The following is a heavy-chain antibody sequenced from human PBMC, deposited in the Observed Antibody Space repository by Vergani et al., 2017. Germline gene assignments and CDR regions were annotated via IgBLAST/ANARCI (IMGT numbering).Heavy chain of an antibody. CDR2: IIPIFGTA. V-gene: IGHV1-69*01. Sequence: QVQLVQSGAEVKKPGSSVKVSCKASGGTFSSYAISWVRQAPGQGLEWMGGIIPIFGTANYAQKFQGRVTITADESTSTAYMELSSLRSDDTAVYYCARDSPGGQWLVRSDVRLNYWGQGTLVTVSS. CDR3: ARDSPGGQWLVRSDVRLNY. D-gene: IGHD6-19*01. J-gene: IGHJ4*02. CDR1: GGTFSSYA.